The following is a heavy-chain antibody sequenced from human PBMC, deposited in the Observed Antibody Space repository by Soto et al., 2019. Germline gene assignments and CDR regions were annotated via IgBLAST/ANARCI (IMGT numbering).Heavy chain of an antibody. V-gene: IGHV1-18*01. CDR3: ARVCHPRIAVVDGETFSGYDCGYYYGMDV. CDR2: ISAYNGNT. D-gene: IGHD5-12*01. J-gene: IGHJ6*02. Sequence: ASVKVSCKASGYTFTSYGISWVRQAPGQGLEWMGWISAYNGNTNYAQKLQGRVTMTTDTSTRTAYMELRSLGSDDTAVYYCARVCHPRIAVVDGETFSGYDCGYYYGMDVWGQGTTVTVSS. CDR1: GYTFTSYG.